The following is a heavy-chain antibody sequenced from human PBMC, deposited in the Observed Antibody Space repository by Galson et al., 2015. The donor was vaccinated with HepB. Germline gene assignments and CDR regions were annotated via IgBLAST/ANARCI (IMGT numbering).Heavy chain of an antibody. V-gene: IGHV2-5*01. Sequence: PALVKPTQTLTLTCTFSGFSLSTSGVGVGWIRQPPGKALEWLALIYWNDDKRYSPSLKSRLTITKDTSKNQVVLTMTNMDPVDTATYYCAHGRIAAAGKYWYFDLWGRGTLVTVSS. D-gene: IGHD6-13*01. CDR2: IYWNDDK. CDR1: GFSLSTSGVG. J-gene: IGHJ2*01. CDR3: AHGRIAAAGKYWYFDL.